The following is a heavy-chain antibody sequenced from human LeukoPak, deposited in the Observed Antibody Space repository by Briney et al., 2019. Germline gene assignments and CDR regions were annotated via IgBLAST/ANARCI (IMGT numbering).Heavy chain of an antibody. CDR1: GYSFTSYW. V-gene: IGHV5-10-1*01. CDR2: IDPSDSYT. J-gene: IGHJ4*02. CDR3: ARGGAYSSSSSDY. Sequence: GESLKISCKGPGYSFTSYWISWVRQMPGKGLEWMGRIDPSDSYTNYSPSFQGHVTISADKSISTAYLHWSSLKASDTALYYCARGGAYSSSSSDYWGQGTLVTVSS. D-gene: IGHD6-6*01.